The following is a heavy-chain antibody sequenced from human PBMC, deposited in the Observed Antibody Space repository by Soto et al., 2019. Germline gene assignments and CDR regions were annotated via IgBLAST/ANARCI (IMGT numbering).Heavy chain of an antibody. D-gene: IGHD2-15*01. J-gene: IGHJ4*02. V-gene: IGHV5-51*07. Sequence: GEALKISCRGSGYTFTTYWIAWVHQRPGKGLEWMGIIYPDDSDARYSPSSQRQVTISVDKSINTAYLQWSSLQASDTAMYYCAKPYCSGGPCYLPDYWGQGTLVTVSS. CDR1: GYTFTTYW. CDR3: AKPYCSGGPCYLPDY. CDR2: IYPDDSDA.